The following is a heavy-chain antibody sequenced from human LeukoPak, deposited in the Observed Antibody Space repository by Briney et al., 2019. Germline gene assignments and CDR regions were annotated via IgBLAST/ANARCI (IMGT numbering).Heavy chain of an antibody. CDR2: INSDGSST. V-gene: IGHV3-74*01. CDR1: GFTFSSYW. J-gene: IGHJ4*02. Sequence: GGSLRLSCVASGFTFSSYWMHWVRHSPGEGVVWVSHINSDGSSTTYADSVKGRFTISRDNAKNTLYLQMNSLRAEDTAVYYCARDGLAAITFDYWGQGILVTVSS. CDR3: ARDGLAAITFDY. D-gene: IGHD5-24*01.